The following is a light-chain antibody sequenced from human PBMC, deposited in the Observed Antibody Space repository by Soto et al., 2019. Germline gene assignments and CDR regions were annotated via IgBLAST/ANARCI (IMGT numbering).Light chain of an antibody. Sequence: DIQMTQSPSSLSASVGDRVTITCRASQSIGPYLSWYQQKPGKPPSLLIYVASALEGGVPSRFSGSGSRTDFTLTISSLQPEDFATYFCQQSHSSPLTFGQGTKVEI. CDR2: VAS. CDR3: QQSHSSPLT. V-gene: IGKV1-39*01. J-gene: IGKJ1*01. CDR1: QSIGPY.